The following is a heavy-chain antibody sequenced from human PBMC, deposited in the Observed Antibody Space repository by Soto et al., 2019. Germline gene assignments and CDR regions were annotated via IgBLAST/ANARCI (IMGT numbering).Heavy chain of an antibody. Sequence: QVQLVQSGAEVKKPGASVKVSCKASGYTFTSYDINWVRQATGQGLEWMGWMNPNSGNTGYAKKFQGRVTMTRNTXXSXAXXELSRLRSEDTAVYYCARGGGYYDSSGYANDAFDIWGQGTMVTVSS. V-gene: IGHV1-8*01. CDR1: GYTFTSYD. J-gene: IGHJ3*02. CDR3: ARGGGYYDSSGYANDAFDI. CDR2: MNPNSGNT. D-gene: IGHD3-22*01.